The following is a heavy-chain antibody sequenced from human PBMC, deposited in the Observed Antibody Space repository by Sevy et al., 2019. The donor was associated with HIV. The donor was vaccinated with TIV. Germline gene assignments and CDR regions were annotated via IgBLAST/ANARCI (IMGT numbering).Heavy chain of an antibody. CDR2: VFHSGST. D-gene: IGHD3-10*01. V-gene: IGHV4-38-2*01. J-gene: IGHJ4*02. Sequence: SETLSLTCAVSGYSITSGYLWGWIRQPPGKGLEWIGSVFHSGSTYYNPSLNSRVIISVDTSKNHFSPKLNSVTAADTAVYYCARHSHGSGTYYVPFDSWGQGTLVTVSS. CDR1: GYSITSGYL. CDR3: ARHSHGSGTYYVPFDS.